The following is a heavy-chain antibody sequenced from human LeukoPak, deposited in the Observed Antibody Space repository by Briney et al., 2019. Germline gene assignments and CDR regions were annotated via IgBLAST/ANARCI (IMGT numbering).Heavy chain of an antibody. CDR3: ARSNGWSGDAFDI. Sequence: GGSLRLSCAASGFTFSSYAMSWVRQAPGKGLEWVSSISGSGGSTYYADSVKGRFTISRDNSKNTLYLQMNSLRAEDTAVYYCARSNGWSGDAFDIWGQGTMVTVSS. CDR1: GFTFSSYA. D-gene: IGHD6-19*01. CDR2: ISGSGGST. V-gene: IGHV3-23*01. J-gene: IGHJ3*02.